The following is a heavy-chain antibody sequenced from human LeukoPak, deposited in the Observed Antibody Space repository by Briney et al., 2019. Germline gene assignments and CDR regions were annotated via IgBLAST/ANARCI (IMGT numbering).Heavy chain of an antibody. CDR1: GFTFSSCA. J-gene: IGHJ4*02. D-gene: IGHD3-3*01. CDR2: ITGSGGST. Sequence: GGSLRLSCAASGFTFSSCAMSWVRQAPGKGLEWVSAITGSGGSTYYADSVKGRFTISRDNSKNTLYLQMNSLRAEDTAVYYCAKRGDGFWSGYYPAPKFDYWGQGTLVTVFS. CDR3: AKRGDGFWSGYYPAPKFDY. V-gene: IGHV3-23*01.